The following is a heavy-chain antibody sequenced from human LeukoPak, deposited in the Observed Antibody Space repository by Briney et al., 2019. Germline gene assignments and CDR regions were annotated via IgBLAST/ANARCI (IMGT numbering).Heavy chain of an antibody. J-gene: IGHJ4*02. D-gene: IGHD3-3*01. CDR2: ISGSGGST. V-gene: IGHV3-23*01. Sequence: QSGGSLRLSCAASGFTFSSYAMSWVRQAPGKGLEWVSAISGSGGSTYYADSVKGRFTISRDNSKNTLYLQMNSLRAEDTAVYYCAKVKVVDFWSGYPAAYYFDYWGQGTLVTVSS. CDR1: GFTFSSYA. CDR3: AKVKVVDFWSGYPAAYYFDY.